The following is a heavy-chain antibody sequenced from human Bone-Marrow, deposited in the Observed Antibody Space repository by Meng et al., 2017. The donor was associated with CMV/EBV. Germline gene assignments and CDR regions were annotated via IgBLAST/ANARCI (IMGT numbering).Heavy chain of an antibody. CDR2: ISSSSSYI. CDR3: ARRGLGVD. V-gene: IGHV3-21*01. D-gene: IGHD2-15*01. J-gene: IGHJ4*02. CDR1: GFTFSSYE. Sequence: GESLKISCAASGFTFSSYEMNWVRQAPGKGLEWVSSISSSSSYIYYADSVKGRFTISRDNAKNSLYLQMNSLRAEDTAVYYCARRGLGVDWGQGTLVTVSS.